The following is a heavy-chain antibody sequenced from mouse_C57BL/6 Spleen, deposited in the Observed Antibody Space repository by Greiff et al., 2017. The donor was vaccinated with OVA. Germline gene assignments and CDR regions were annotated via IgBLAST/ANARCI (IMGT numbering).Heavy chain of an antibody. V-gene: IGHV1-52*01. CDR1: GYTFTSYW. CDR2: IDPSDSET. D-gene: IGHD1-1*01. CDR3: ARSSSYYFDY. Sequence: QVQLQQPGAELVRPGSSVKLSCKASGYTFTSYWMHWVKQRPIQGLEWIGNIDPSDSETNYNQKFKDKATLTVDKSSSTAYMQLSSLTSEDSAGYYCARSSSYYFDYWGQGTTLTVAS. J-gene: IGHJ2*01.